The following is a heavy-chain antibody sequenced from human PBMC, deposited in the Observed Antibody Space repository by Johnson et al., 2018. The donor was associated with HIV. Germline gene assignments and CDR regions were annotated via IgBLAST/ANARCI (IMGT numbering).Heavy chain of an antibody. CDR3: ARAVCRGGRCYSHDAFDI. Sequence: QVQLVESGGGLVQPGGSLRLSCAASGFTFSTYAIHWVRQAPGKGLEWVAIISYDGSTKYYADSVKGRFTISRDNSKNSLYLQMNSLRAGDTALYYCARAVCRGGRCYSHDAFDIWGQGTMVTVSS. V-gene: IGHV3-30-3*01. CDR2: ISYDGSTK. CDR1: GFTFSTYA. J-gene: IGHJ3*02. D-gene: IGHD2-15*01.